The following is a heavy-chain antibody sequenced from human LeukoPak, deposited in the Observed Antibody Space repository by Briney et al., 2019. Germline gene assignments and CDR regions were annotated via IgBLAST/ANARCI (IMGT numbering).Heavy chain of an antibody. CDR2: IYSGGST. V-gene: IGHV3-66*01. D-gene: IGHD3-3*01. CDR1: GIIVSNNY. CDR3: AREPFWSGYYSNLHFDY. Sequence: GGSLRLSCAASGIIVSNNYMSWVRQAPGRGLEWVSVIYSGGSTYYADSVKGRFTISRDNAKNSLYLQMNSLRAEDTVVYYCAREPFWSGYYSNLHFDYWGQGTLVTVSS. J-gene: IGHJ4*02.